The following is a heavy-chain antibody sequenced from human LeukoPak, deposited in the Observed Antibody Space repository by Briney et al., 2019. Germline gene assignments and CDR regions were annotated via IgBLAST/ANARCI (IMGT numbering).Heavy chain of an antibody. CDR2: ISYDGSNK. CDR1: GFTFSSYG. Sequence: GGSLRLSCAASGFTFSSYGMPWVRQAPGKGLEWVAVISYDGSNKYYADSVKGRFTISRDNSKNTLYLQMNSLRAEDTAVYYCAKDLYHGGNSGMGSDYWGQGTLVTVSS. CDR3: AKDLYHGGNSGMGSDY. D-gene: IGHD2-21*02. J-gene: IGHJ4*02. V-gene: IGHV3-30*18.